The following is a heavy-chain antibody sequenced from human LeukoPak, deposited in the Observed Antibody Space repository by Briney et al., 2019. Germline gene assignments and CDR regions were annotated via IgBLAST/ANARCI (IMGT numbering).Heavy chain of an antibody. CDR3: ARGLTGEDGYRNFLFDY. V-gene: IGHV1-18*01. CDR2: ISAYNGNT. CDR1: GYTFTSYA. J-gene: IGHJ4*02. Sequence: ASVKVSCKASGYTFTSYAISWVRQAPGQGLEWMGWISAYNGNTNYAQKLQGRVTMTTDTSTSTAYMELRSLRSDDTAVYYCARGLTGEDGYRNFLFDYWGQGTLVTVSS. D-gene: IGHD5-24*01.